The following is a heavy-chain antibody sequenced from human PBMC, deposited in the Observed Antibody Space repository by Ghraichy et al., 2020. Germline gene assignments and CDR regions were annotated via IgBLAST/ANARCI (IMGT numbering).Heavy chain of an antibody. CDR1: GFTFSAST. V-gene: IGHV3-73*01. CDR2: IKSKADNYTT. CDR3: TTRRAHQVGATVYYYYDMDV. D-gene: IGHD1-26*01. J-gene: IGHJ6*02. Sequence: GGSLRLSCAASGFTFSASTIHWVRQVSGKGLEWVGRIKSKADNYTTGYAGSVKGRFTIFRDDSKNTTSLQMNSLKTEDTAVYYCTTRRAHQVGATVYYYYDMDVWGPGTTVTVSS.